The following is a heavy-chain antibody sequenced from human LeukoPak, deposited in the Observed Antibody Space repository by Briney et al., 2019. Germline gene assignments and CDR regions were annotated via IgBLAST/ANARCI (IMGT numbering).Heavy chain of an antibody. Sequence: GGTLRLSCAASGFTFRRYGMSWVRQAPGKGLEWVSAISDSGGTTYYADSVKGRFTISRDNSKNTLYLQMNSLRAEDTAIYYCVKGTDYWGQGTLVTVSS. J-gene: IGHJ4*02. V-gene: IGHV3-23*01. CDR1: GFTFRRYG. CDR2: ISDSGGTT. D-gene: IGHD1/OR15-1a*01. CDR3: VKGTDY.